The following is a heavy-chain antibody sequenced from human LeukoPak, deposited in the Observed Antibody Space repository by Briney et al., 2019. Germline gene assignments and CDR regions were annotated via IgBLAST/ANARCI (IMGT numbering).Heavy chain of an antibody. J-gene: IGHJ4*02. V-gene: IGHV1-46*01. CDR3: AREIGPRQLHLWGSAFDY. D-gene: IGHD5-24*01. CDR1: GYTFTSYY. Sequence: ASVKVSCKASGYTFTSYYMHWVRQAPGQGLEWMGIINPSGGSTTYAQKFQGRVTMTRDTSTSTVYMELSSLRSEDTAVYYCAREIGPRQLHLWGSAFDYWGQGTLVTVSS. CDR2: INPSGGST.